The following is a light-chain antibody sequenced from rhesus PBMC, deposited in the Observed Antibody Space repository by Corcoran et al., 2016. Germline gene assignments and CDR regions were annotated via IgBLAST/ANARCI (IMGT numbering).Light chain of an antibody. CDR1: ENVNNF. CDR3: QHGYGTPLT. V-gene: IGKV1-74*01. J-gene: IGKJ4*01. CDR2: KAS. Sequence: DIQMTQSPSSLSASVGDRVTITCRASENVNNFLNWYQQKQGKAPKFLIYKASSLPGGVLSRFNGSGSGTDYTFNISGLQPEDVATYYCQHGYGTPLTFGGGTKVELK.